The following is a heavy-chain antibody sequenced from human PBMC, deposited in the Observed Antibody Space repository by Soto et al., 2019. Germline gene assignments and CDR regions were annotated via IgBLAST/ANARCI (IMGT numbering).Heavy chain of an antibody. CDR1: GYTFSSYG. CDR2: ISGYNGNT. D-gene: IGHD3-10*01. V-gene: IGHV1-18*01. Sequence: QAQLVQSGAEVKKPGASVKVSCKASGYTFSSYGITWVRQAPGQGLEWMAWISGYNGNTNYAQNLQGRVTMTTDTSTNTAYMELGSLRSDDTAVYYCARDDFVVRGVYYYYGMDVWGQGTTVTVSS. CDR3: ARDDFVVRGVYYYYGMDV. J-gene: IGHJ6*02.